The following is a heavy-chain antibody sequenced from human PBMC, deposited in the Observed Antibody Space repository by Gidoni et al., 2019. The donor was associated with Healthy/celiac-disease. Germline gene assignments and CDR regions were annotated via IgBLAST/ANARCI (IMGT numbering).Heavy chain of an antibody. V-gene: IGHV3-9*01. CDR1: GFTFDDYA. Sequence: EVQLLEPAGGVVQLGRSLRLSCPAPGFTFDDYAMHCVRHAPGKGPGWVAGISWMRGSIDYANSMKGRFTISRDNTKNSLYLQMNSLRAEDAALYYCAKDRNYYGRPGGFDIWGQGTMITVSS. CDR2: ISWMRGSI. J-gene: IGHJ3*02. D-gene: IGHD3-10*01. CDR3: AKDRNYYGRPGGFDI.